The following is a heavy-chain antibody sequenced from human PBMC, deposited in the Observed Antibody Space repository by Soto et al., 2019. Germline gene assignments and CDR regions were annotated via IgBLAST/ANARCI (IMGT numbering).Heavy chain of an antibody. V-gene: IGHV4-39*01. CDR1: GGSISSSSYY. CDR3: ARRYYDFWSGQIDY. CDR2: IYYSGST. J-gene: IGHJ4*02. D-gene: IGHD3-3*01. Sequence: PSETLSLTCTVSGGSISSSSYYWGWIRQPPGKGLEWIGSIYYSGSTYYNPSLKSRVTISVDTSKNQFSLKLSSVTAADTAVYYCARRYYDFWSGQIDYWGQGTLVTVSS.